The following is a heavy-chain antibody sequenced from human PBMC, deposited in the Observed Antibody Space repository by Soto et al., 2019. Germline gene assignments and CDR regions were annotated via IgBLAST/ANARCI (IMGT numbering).Heavy chain of an antibody. Sequence: GGSLRLSCAASGFTFSSYSMNWVRQAPGKGLEWVSYISSSSSTIYYADSVKGRFTISRDNSKNTLYLQMSSLRAEDTAVYYCAKEMCTTAARDAFDIWGQGTMVTVSS. D-gene: IGHD1-1*01. V-gene: IGHV3-48*04. CDR2: ISSSSSTI. CDR1: GFTFSSYS. J-gene: IGHJ3*02. CDR3: AKEMCTTAARDAFDI.